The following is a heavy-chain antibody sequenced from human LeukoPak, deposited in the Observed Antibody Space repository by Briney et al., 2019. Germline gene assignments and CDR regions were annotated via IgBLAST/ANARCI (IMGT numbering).Heavy chain of an antibody. CDR2: ISGSGGST. CDR3: AKDDSSSDGY. J-gene: IGHJ4*02. CDR1: GFTFSSYA. Sequence: GGSLRLSCAASGFTFSSYAMSWVRQAPGKGLEWVSAISGSGGSTYYEDSVKGRFPISRDNSKNTLYLQMNSLRAEDMAVYYCAKDDSSSDGYWGQGTLVTVSS. D-gene: IGHD6-6*01. V-gene: IGHV3-23*01.